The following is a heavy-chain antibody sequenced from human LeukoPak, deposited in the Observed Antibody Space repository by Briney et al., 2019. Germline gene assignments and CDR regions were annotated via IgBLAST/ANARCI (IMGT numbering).Heavy chain of an antibody. Sequence: GGSLRLSCAASAFTFSRSAMSWVRQAPGKGLEWVSVISGGGGITNYADSVKGRFTISRDNSNNTLSLQMNSLRVEDTAVYYCAKGGSIATTEDVVDYWGQGTLVTVSS. CDR3: AKGGSIATTEDVVDY. CDR2: ISGGGGIT. J-gene: IGHJ4*02. D-gene: IGHD4-17*01. CDR1: AFTFSRSA. V-gene: IGHV3-23*01.